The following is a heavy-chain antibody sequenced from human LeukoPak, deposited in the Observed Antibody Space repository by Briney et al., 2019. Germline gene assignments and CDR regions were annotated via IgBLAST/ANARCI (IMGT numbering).Heavy chain of an antibody. CDR2: ISRSSSTI. Sequence: GGSLRLSCAVSGFTFSSYEMNWVRQAPGKGLEWVSYISRSSSTIYYADSVKGRFTISRDNAKNSLYLQMNNLRAEDTAVYYCAKDPTSSSALDYWGQGTLVTVSS. CDR1: GFTFSSYE. V-gene: IGHV3-48*01. D-gene: IGHD6-6*01. J-gene: IGHJ4*02. CDR3: AKDPTSSSALDY.